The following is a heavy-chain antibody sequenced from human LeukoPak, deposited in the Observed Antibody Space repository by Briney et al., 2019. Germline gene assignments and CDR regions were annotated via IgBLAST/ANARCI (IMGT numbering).Heavy chain of an antibody. CDR1: GFTFSSYA. CDR3: AKDRDTIFGVWVLLGSFDY. Sequence: PGGSLRLSCAASGFTFSSYAMSWVRQAPGKGLEWVSAISGSGGSTYYADSVKGRFTISRDNSKNTLYLQMNSLRAEDTAVYYCAKDRDTIFGVWVLLGSFDYWGQGTLVTVSS. D-gene: IGHD3-3*01. J-gene: IGHJ4*02. V-gene: IGHV3-23*01. CDR2: ISGSGGST.